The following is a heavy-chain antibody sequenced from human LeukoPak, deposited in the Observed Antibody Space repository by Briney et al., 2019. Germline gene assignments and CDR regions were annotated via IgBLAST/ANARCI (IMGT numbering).Heavy chain of an antibody. V-gene: IGHV4-59*08. CDR3: ARARIAAAGSY. J-gene: IGHJ4*02. CDR2: IYYSGST. Sequence: SETLSLTCTVSGGSISSYYWSWIRQPPGKGLEWIGYIYYSGSTNYNPSLKSRVTISVDTSKNQFSLKLSSVTAADTAVYYCARARIAAAGSYWGQGTLVTVSS. D-gene: IGHD6-13*01. CDR1: GGSISSYY.